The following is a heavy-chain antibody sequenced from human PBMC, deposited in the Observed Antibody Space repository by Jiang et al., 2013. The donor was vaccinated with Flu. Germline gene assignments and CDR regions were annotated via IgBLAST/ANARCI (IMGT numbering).Heavy chain of an antibody. CDR2: IFPGDSQA. V-gene: IGHV5-51*01. D-gene: IGHD1-26*01. Sequence: VQLVESGAEVKKAGESLKISCKGSGYDFSRYWIGWVRQMAGKGLESMAIIFPGDSQARYSPSFQGQVTISADKSIGVAFLQWSSLKTSDTAIYYCARHYSGDYVINGHSFDIWGQGTRVTVSS. CDR3: ARHYSGDYVINGHSFDI. J-gene: IGHJ3*02. CDR1: GYDFSRYW.